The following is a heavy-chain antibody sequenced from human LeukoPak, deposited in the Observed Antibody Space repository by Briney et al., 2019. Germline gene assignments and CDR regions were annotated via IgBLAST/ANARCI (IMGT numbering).Heavy chain of an antibody. D-gene: IGHD2-2*01. J-gene: IGHJ6*02. V-gene: IGHV4-31*03. CDR1: GGSISSGGYY. CDR3: ARGSVVPAAVTPYYYYGMDV. Sequence: SETLSLTCTVSGGSISSGGYYWSWIRQHPGKGLEWIGYIYYSGSTYYNPSLKSRVTISVDTSKNQFSLKLSSVTAADTAVYYCARGSVVPAAVTPYYYYGMDVWGQGTTVTVSS. CDR2: IYYSGST.